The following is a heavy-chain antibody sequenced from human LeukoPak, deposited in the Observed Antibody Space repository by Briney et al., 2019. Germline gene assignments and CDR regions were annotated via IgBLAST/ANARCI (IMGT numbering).Heavy chain of an antibody. J-gene: IGHJ4*02. V-gene: IGHV4-39*01. CDR2: IYYSGST. CDR3: ARHVRSNYLLYYFDY. D-gene: IGHD4-11*01. Sequence: SETLPLTCTVSGGSISSSSYYWGWIRQPPGKGLEWIGSIYYSGSTYYNPSIKSRVTISVDTSKNQFSLKLSSVTATDTAVYYCARHVRSNYLLYYFDYWGQGTLVTVSS. CDR1: GGSISSSSYY.